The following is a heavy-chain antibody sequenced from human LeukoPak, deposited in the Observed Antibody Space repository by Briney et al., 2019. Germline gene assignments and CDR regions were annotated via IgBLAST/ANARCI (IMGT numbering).Heavy chain of an antibody. V-gene: IGHV1-69*13. CDR1: GGTFSSYA. CDR2: IIPIFGTA. CDR3: ARSRRRTGTRTYYYYMDV. Sequence: GASVKVSCKASGGTFSSYAISWVRQAPGQGLEWMGGIIPIFGTANYAQKFQGRVTITADESTSTAYMELSSLRSEDTAVYYCARSRRRTGTRTYYYYMDVWGKGTTVTVSS. D-gene: IGHD1-7*01. J-gene: IGHJ6*03.